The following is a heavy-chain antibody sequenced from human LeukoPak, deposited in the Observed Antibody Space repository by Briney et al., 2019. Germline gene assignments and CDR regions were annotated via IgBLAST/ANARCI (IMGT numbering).Heavy chain of an antibody. V-gene: IGHV3-33*01. CDR2: IWYDGSNK. D-gene: IGHD5-12*01. J-gene: IGHJ4*02. Sequence: PGGSLRLSWAASGFSFSSYGMHWVRQAPGKGLEWVAVIWYDGSNKNYADSVKGRFTISRDNSKNMLYLQMNSLRVEDTALYYCASHGGLWGQGTLVTVSS. CDR1: GFSFSSYG. CDR3: ASHGGL.